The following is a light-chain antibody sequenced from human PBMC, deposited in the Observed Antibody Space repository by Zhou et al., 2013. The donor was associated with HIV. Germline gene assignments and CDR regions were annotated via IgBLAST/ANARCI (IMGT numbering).Light chain of an antibody. CDR3: QKYDTVPRT. J-gene: IGKJ1*01. V-gene: IGKV1-27*01. CDR1: HDIKNY. Sequence: DIQLTQSPSSLSASFEDRVTITCRASHDIKNYLAWYQHNPGKVPKLLAYSASTLASWVPSRFSASGSGTNFTLTIDFLQPEDFATYYCQKYDTVPRTFGQGT. CDR2: SAS.